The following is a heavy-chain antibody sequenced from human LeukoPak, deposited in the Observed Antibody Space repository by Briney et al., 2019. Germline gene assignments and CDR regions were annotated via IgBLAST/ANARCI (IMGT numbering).Heavy chain of an antibody. CDR3: ARHRYYYDSSGYYYQP. CDR1: GPSISSYY. V-gene: IGHV4-59*01. CDR2: IYYSGST. Sequence: SESLSLTCTVSGPSISSYYWSWIRQPPRKGLEWIGYIYYSGSTNYNPSLKSRVTISVDTSKTQFSLRLSSVTAADTAVYYCARHRYYYDSSGYYYQPWGQGTLVTVSS. D-gene: IGHD3-22*01. J-gene: IGHJ5*02.